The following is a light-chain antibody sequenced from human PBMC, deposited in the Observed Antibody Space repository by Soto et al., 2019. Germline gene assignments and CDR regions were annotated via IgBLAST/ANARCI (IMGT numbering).Light chain of an antibody. CDR1: QSVTTF. CDR2: DAS. Sequence: EIVLTQSPGTLSLSPGERATLCCRASQSVTTFLAWYQQKPDQAPRLLXXDASTRATDIPARFSGSVSGTDFTLTISSLEPEEFAGYYCQQRSNWPPVITFGGGTKVDI. V-gene: IGKV3-11*01. J-gene: IGKJ4*01. CDR3: QQRSNWPPVIT.